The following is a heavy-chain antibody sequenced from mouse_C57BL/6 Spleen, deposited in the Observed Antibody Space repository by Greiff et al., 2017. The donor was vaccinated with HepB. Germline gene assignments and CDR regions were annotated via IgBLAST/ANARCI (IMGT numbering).Heavy chain of an antibody. J-gene: IGHJ4*01. Sequence: EVKLMESGGDLVKPGGSLKLSCAASGFTFSSYGMSWVRQTPDKRLEWVATISSGGSYTYYPDSVKGRFTISRDNAKNTLYLQMSSLKSEDTAMYYCARRVYYYGSFYYAMDYWGQGTSVTVSS. CDR3: ARRVYYYGSFYYAMDY. CDR2: ISSGGSYT. D-gene: IGHD1-1*01. CDR1: GFTFSSYG. V-gene: IGHV5-6*02.